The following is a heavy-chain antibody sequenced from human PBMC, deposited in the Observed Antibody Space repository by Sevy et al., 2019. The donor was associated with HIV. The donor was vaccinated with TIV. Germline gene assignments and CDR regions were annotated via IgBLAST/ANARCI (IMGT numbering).Heavy chain of an antibody. CDR3: VAANTWQDY. V-gene: IGHV3-74*01. J-gene: IGHJ4*02. D-gene: IGHD2-15*01. CDR2: VNSDGSST. Sequence: GGSLRLSCAASGFTFSSYWMHWVRQAPGKGPVWVSGVNSDGSSTNYADSVKGRFTMSRDSAKNTLYLQMNSLRAEDTAVYFCVAANTWQDYWSQRTLVTVSS. CDR1: GFTFSSYW.